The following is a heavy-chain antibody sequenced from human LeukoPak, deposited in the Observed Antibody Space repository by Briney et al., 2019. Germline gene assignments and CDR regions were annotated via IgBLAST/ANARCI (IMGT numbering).Heavy chain of an antibody. D-gene: IGHD5-18*01. J-gene: IGHJ4*02. CDR2: IIPIFGTA. Sequence: SVTVPCKASGGTFSSYAISWVRQAPGQGLEWMGGIIPIFGTANYAQKFQGGVTITADESTSTAYMELSSLRSEDTAVYYCARDSGYSYGYPDYWGQGTLVTVSS. CDR1: GGTFSSYA. CDR3: ARDSGYSYGYPDY. V-gene: IGHV1-69*13.